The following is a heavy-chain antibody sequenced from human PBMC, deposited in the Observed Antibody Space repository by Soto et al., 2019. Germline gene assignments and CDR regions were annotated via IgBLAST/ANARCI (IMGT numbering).Heavy chain of an antibody. D-gene: IGHD1-1*01. CDR2: ISGSGGGT. CDR1: GFTFSSYA. J-gene: IGHJ4*02. V-gene: IGHV3-23*01. Sequence: EVQVLESGGGLVQPGGSLRLSCAASGFTFSSYAMSWVRQAPGKGLEWVSSISGSGGGTYYADSVKGRFTFSRDNSKNTLYLQMNSLRAEDTAVYYCAKFGMATTKRSPPYYIDYLGQGALVTVSS. CDR3: AKFGMATTKRSPPYYIDY.